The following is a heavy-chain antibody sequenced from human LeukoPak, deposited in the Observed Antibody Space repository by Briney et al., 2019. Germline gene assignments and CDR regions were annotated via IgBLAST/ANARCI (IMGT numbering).Heavy chain of an antibody. CDR2: ISSSGSTI. D-gene: IGHD3-22*01. V-gene: IGHV3-48*03. Sequence: GGSLRLSCVASGFTFSSYAMSWVRQAPGKGLEWVSYISSSGSTIYYADSLKGRFTISRDNAKNSLYLQMNSLRAEDTAVYYCATLTTYYYESSGDYYFDYWGQGTLVTVSS. J-gene: IGHJ4*02. CDR1: GFTFSSYA. CDR3: ATLTTYYYESSGDYYFDY.